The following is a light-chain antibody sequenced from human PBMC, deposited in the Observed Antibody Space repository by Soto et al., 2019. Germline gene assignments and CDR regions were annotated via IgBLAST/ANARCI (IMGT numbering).Light chain of an antibody. V-gene: IGKV3-15*01. CDR2: GAS. Sequence: EIVLTQSPGTLSLSPGETATLSCRASQSVSNIYLGWYQQKPGQAPRLLIYGASTRATGIPARFSGSGSGTEFTLTISSLQSEDFAVYYCQQYNNWPPITFGQGTRLEIK. CDR1: QSVSNIY. J-gene: IGKJ5*01. CDR3: QQYNNWPPIT.